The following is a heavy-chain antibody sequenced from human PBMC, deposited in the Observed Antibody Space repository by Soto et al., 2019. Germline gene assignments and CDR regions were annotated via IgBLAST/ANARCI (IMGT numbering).Heavy chain of an antibody. D-gene: IGHD2-21*02. CDR3: TRHAVQYCGGDCYLLPYFDL. CDR2: IRSKANNYAT. J-gene: IGHJ2*01. Sequence: EVQLVESGGGSVQPGGSLKLSCAASGFTFSGSAVHWVRQASGKGLEWVGRIRSKANNYATVYAASVKGRFTISRDDSKDTAYLQMNSLKTEDTAVYYCTRHAVQYCGGDCYLLPYFDLWGRGTLVTVSS. CDR1: GFTFSGSA. V-gene: IGHV3-73*02.